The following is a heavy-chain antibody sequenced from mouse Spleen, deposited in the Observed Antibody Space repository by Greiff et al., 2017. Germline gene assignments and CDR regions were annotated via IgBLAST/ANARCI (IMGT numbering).Heavy chain of an antibody. Sequence: EVKLVESGPELVKPGASVKIPCKASGYQFSDYNMDWVKQSHGKSLEWIGYINPNNGSTIYNQKFKGKATLTVDKSSSTAYMELRSLTSEDTAVYYCARRGRRGAWFAYWGQGTMVTVSA. D-gene: IGHD2-12*01. J-gene: IGHJ3*01. CDR3: ARRGRRGAWFAY. V-gene: IGHV1-18*01. CDR2: INPNNGST. CDR1: GYQFSDYN.